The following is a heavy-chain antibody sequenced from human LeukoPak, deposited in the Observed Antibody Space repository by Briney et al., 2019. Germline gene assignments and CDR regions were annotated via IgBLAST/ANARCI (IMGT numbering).Heavy chain of an antibody. D-gene: IGHD5-18*01. CDR3: ARQGEHEWIQLWPYYYGMDV. CDR1: GYSFTSYW. V-gene: IGHV5-51*01. CDR2: IYPGDSDT. Sequence: GESLKISCKGSGYSFTSYWIGWVRQMPGKGLEWMGIIYPGDSDTRYSPSFQGQVTISADKSISTAYLQWSSLKASDTAMYYCARQGEHEWIQLWPYYYGMDVWGQGTTVTVSS. J-gene: IGHJ6*02.